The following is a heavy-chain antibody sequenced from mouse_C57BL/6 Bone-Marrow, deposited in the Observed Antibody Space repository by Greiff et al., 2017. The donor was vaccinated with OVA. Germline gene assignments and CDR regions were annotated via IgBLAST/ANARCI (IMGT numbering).Heavy chain of an antibody. V-gene: IGHV1-55*01. CDR1: GYTFTSYW. CDR2: IYPGSGST. Sequence: QVQLQQPGAELVKPGASVKMSCKASGYTFTSYWITWVKQRPGQGLEWIGDIYPGSGSTNYNEKFKSKATLTVDTSSSTAYMQLSSLTSEDSAVYYCARYGGGFPLDYWGQGTTLIVSS. CDR3: ARYGGGFPLDY. J-gene: IGHJ2*01. D-gene: IGHD1-1*01.